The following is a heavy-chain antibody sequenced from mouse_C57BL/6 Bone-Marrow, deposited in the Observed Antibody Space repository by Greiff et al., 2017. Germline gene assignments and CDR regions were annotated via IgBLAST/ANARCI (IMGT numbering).Heavy chain of an antibody. CDR3: ARRGCDDY. CDR1: GYTFTSYW. J-gene: IGHJ2*01. Sequence: QVQLQQPGAELVKPGASVKLSCKASGYTFTSYWMQWVKQRPGQGLEWIGEIDPSDSYTNYNQKFKGKATLTVDTSSSTAYMQLSSLTSEDSAVYYCARRGCDDYWGRGTTLTVSS. CDR2: IDPSDSYT. V-gene: IGHV1-50*01. D-gene: IGHD3-3*01.